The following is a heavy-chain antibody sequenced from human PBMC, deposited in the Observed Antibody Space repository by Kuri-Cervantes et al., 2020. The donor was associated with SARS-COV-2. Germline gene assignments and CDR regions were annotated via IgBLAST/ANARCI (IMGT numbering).Heavy chain of an antibody. Sequence: LSLTCAASGFTFSSYAMSWVRQAPGKGLEWVSAISGSGGSTYYADSVQGRFTISRDNSKNTLYLQMNSLRAEDTAVYYCAKDPQLGDAFDIWGQGTMVTVSS. CDR3: AKDPQLGDAFDI. J-gene: IGHJ3*02. CDR2: ISGSGGST. CDR1: GFTFSSYA. V-gene: IGHV3-23*01. D-gene: IGHD6-6*01.